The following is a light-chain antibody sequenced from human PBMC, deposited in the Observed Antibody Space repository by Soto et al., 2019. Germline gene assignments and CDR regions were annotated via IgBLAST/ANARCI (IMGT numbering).Light chain of an antibody. CDR1: HCVSGSY. CDR3: QQYGTASLT. CDR2: GAS. V-gene: IGKV3-20*01. J-gene: IGKJ4*01. Sequence: EIVLTQSPGTLSLSPGERATLFCRASHCVSGSYLAWYQQTPGQAPRLLIYGASSRATGIPDRFSGSGSETDFTLTISRLEPEDFAIYYCQQYGTASLTFGGGTKVDIK.